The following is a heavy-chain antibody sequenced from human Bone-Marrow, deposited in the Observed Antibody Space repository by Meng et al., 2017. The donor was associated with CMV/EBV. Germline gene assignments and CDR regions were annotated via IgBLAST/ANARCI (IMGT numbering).Heavy chain of an antibody. CDR1: GFTDRSNY. D-gene: IGHD2-15*01. CDR3: ARDSQIVGRPSTKKAAYYYGMDV. Sequence: GESLKIPWAALGFTDRSNYMSWVRQAPGKGLEWVSVIYSGGSTYYADSVKGRFTISRDNAKNSLYLQMNSLRAEDTAVYYCARDSQIVGRPSTKKAAYYYGMDVWGQGTTVTVSS. V-gene: IGHV3-53*01. J-gene: IGHJ6*02. CDR2: IYSGGST.